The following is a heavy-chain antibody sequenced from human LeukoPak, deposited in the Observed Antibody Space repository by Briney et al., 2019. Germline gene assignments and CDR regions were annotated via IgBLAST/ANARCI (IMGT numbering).Heavy chain of an antibody. CDR1: GDSMSSYY. J-gene: IGHJ4*02. V-gene: IGHV4-4*07. CDR2: IYPSGSI. D-gene: IGHD3-22*01. Sequence: SETLSLTCTVSGDSMSSYYWSWMRQPAGKGLEWIGRIYPSGSITYSPSLKSRLTMSVDTSKNQFSLRLSSVTAADTAVYYCARDSSGYTRRYYFDSWGQGILVTVSS. CDR3: ARDSSGYTRRYYFDS.